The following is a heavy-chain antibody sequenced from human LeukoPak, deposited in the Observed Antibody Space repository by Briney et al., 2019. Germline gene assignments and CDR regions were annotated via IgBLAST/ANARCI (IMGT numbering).Heavy chain of an antibody. CDR3: ARGEYYYDSSGYYHAY. V-gene: IGHV3-21*01. CDR2: ISSSSSYI. D-gene: IGHD3-22*01. J-gene: IGHJ4*02. CDR1: GFTFSSYS. Sequence: GGSLRLSCAASGFTFSSYSRNWVRQAPGKGLEWVSSISSSSSYIYYADSVKGRFTISRDNAKNSLYLQMNSLRAEDTAVYYCARGEYYYDSSGYYHAYWGQGTLVTVSS.